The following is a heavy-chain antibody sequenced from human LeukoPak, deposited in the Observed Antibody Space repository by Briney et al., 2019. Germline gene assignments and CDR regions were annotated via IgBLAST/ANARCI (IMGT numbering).Heavy chain of an antibody. CDR1: GYTFTSYY. D-gene: IGHD5-12*01. CDR3: ARRRLATSYSDY. J-gene: IGHJ4*02. Sequence: ASVKVSCKASGYTFTSYYMHWVRQAPGQGLEWMGMINPSGGSTIYAQKFQGRVTMTRDTSTSTVYMELSSLRSEDTAVYYCARRRLATSYSDYWGQGTLVTVSS. V-gene: IGHV1-46*01. CDR2: INPSGGST.